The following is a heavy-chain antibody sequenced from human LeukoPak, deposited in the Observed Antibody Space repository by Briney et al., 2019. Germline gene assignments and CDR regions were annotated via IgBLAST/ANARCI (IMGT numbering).Heavy chain of an antibody. Sequence: GASVKVSCKASGYTFTSYYMHWVRQAPGQGLEWMGLINPSGGSTSYAQKFQGRVTMTRDTSTSTVFMELSSLRSEDTAVYYCARDGEGAVAHWGQGTLVTVSS. CDR3: ARDGEGAVAH. D-gene: IGHD6-19*01. CDR2: INPSGGST. V-gene: IGHV1-46*01. J-gene: IGHJ4*02. CDR1: GYTFTSYY.